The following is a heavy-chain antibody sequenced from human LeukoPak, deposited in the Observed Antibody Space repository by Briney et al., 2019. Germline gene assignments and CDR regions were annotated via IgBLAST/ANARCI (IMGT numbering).Heavy chain of an antibody. CDR3: ATYDYVWGSNRPTNWFDP. D-gene: IGHD3-16*02. V-gene: IGHV1-24*01. J-gene: IGHJ5*02. Sequence: GASVKVSCKVSGYTLTELSMHWVRQAPGKGLEWMGGFDPEDGETIYAQKFQGRVTMTEDTSTDTAYMELSSLRSEDTAVYYCATYDYVWGSNRPTNWFDPWGQGTLVTVSS. CDR2: FDPEDGET. CDR1: GYTLTELS.